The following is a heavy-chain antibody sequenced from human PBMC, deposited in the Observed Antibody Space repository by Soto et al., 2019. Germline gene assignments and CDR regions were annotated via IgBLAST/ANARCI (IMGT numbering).Heavy chain of an antibody. CDR3: ARVGYYSNKFDP. V-gene: IGHV4-34*01. CDR1: GGCFSGYD. J-gene: IGHJ5*02. CDR2: INHSGST. Sequence: PSDTMSLSCAVYGGCFSGYDWSWIRQPPGKGLEWIGEINHSGSTNYNPSLKSRVTISVDTSKNQFSLKLSSVTAADTAVYYCARVGYYSNKFDPCGQGTLVTVSS. D-gene: IGHD4-4*01.